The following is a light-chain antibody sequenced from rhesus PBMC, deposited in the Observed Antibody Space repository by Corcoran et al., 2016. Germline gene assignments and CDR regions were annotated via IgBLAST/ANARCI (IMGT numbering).Light chain of an antibody. CDR3: RQGNSNPYS. CDR1: PGLSSY. J-gene: IGKJ2*01. CDR2: YAN. Sequence: DIQMSQSPSSLSASVGDRVTITCRASPGLSSYLHWYQQKPGKAPKLLIYYANSLASGVPARFRGSGSGTDFTLTSSSLQPEYFATCYCRQGNSNPYSFGQGTKVEIK. V-gene: IGKV1-32*02.